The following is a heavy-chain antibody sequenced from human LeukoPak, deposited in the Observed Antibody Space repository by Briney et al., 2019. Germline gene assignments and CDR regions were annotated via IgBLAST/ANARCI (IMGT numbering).Heavy chain of an antibody. CDR2: IYHSGST. D-gene: IGHD3-22*01. Sequence: SSETLSLTCTVSGYSISSGYYWGWIRQPPGKGLEWIGSIYHSGSTYYNPSLKSRVTISVDTSKNQFSLKLSSVTAADTAVYYCARDERITMIVVSYFDYWGQGTLVTVSS. V-gene: IGHV4-38-2*02. J-gene: IGHJ4*02. CDR3: ARDERITMIVVSYFDY. CDR1: GYSISSGYY.